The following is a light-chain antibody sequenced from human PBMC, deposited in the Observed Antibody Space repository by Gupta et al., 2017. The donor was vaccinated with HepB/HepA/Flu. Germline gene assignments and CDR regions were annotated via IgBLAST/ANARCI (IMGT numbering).Light chain of an antibody. CDR1: QNILSSSNNKNY. CDR3: QQHYTTPT. CDR2: WAS. Sequence: IVMTQSPDSLAVSLGERATVNCKSSQNILSSSNNKNYLAWYQQKPGQPPKLHITWASTRQSGVPDRFSGGGSGTAFTLTSSSLQAEDVAVYYWQQHYTTPTFGQGTKVEIK. J-gene: IGKJ1*01. V-gene: IGKV4-1*01.